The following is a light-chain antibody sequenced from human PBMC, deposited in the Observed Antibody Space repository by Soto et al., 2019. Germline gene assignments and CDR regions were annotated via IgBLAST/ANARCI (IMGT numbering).Light chain of an antibody. Sequence: EIVLTQSPGTLSLSPGERATLSCRASQSVSSSYLAWYQEKPGQAPRLLIYGASSRATGIPGRFSGSGSGTDFTRTISRLESEGFAVYYCQQYGRSPYTFGQGTKLESK. CDR1: QSVSSSY. V-gene: IGKV3-20*01. CDR3: QQYGRSPYT. CDR2: GAS. J-gene: IGKJ2*01.